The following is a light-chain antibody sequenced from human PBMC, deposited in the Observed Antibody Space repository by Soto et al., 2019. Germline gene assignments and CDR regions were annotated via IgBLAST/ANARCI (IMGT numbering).Light chain of an antibody. CDR1: QSVGTSY. J-gene: IGKJ4*01. Sequence: EIVLTQSPGTLSLTPGERATLSCRASQSVGTSYLAWYQQKPGQAPRLLIYAASSRATGIPDRFTGSGSGTDFALTISRLEPEDFAVYFCQQHGSSPLTFGGGTKVDI. CDR2: AAS. CDR3: QQHGSSPLT. V-gene: IGKV3-20*01.